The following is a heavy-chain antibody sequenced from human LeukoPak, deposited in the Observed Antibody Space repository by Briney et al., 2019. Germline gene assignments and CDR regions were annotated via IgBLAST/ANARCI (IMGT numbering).Heavy chain of an antibody. CDR1: GFTFSSYA. CDR2: ISGSGGST. J-gene: IGHJ4*01. V-gene: IGHV3-23*01. D-gene: IGHD3-3*01. CDR3: ARDVWSGYSFDC. Sequence: PGGSLRLSCAASGFTFSSYAMSWVRQAPGKGLEWVSAISGSGGSTYYADSVKGRFTISRDNSKNSLYLQMNSLSAEDTAVYYCARDVWSGYSFDCWGQGTLVTVSS.